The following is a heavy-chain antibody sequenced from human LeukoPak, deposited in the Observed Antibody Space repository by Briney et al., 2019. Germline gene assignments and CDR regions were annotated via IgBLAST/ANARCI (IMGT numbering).Heavy chain of an antibody. D-gene: IGHD2-21*02. CDR2: ISSSGANT. J-gene: IGHJ4*02. V-gene: IGHV3-23*01. CDR1: GFTFNNYA. CDR3: AKRDRPCSGDCSAPYYFDY. Sequence: GGSLRLSCAASGFTFNNYAMSWVRQAPGKGLEWVSSISSSGANTYYADSVKGRFTIARDNSKNTLYLQMSSLRAEDTAVYYCAKRDRPCSGDCSAPYYFDYWGQGTLVTVSS.